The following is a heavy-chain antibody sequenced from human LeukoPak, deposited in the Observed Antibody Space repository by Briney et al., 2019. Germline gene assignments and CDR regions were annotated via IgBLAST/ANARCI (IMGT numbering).Heavy chain of an antibody. V-gene: IGHV3-30*03. Sequence: PGGSLRLPCAASGFTFSHYGVHWVRQAPGKGLEWVAVISYDGSNKYYADSVKGRFTISRDNSKNTVFLQMNSLRAEDTAVYFCVRDYMYAFDIWGQGTMVTVSS. CDR3: VRDYMYAFDI. J-gene: IGHJ3*02. CDR2: ISYDGSNK. CDR1: GFTFSHYG.